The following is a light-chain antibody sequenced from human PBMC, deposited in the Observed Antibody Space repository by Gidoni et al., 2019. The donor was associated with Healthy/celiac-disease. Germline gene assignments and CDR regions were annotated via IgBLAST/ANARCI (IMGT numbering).Light chain of an antibody. CDR1: QSISSY. V-gene: IGKV1-39*01. J-gene: IGKJ2*01. CDR3: QQSYSTPS. Sequence: DIQMTQSPSSLSASVGDRVTITCRASQSISSYLNWYQQKPGKAPKLLIYAASSLQSGVPSRFSGSGSVTDFTLTISSLQPEDFATYYCQQSYSTPSFXQXTKLXIK. CDR2: AAS.